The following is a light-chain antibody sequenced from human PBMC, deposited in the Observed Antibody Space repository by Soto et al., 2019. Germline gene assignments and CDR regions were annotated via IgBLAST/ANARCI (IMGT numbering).Light chain of an antibody. CDR3: QQYNQWPT. Sequence: EIVLTQSPATLSVSPGERATLSCRASKSVSTNLAWYQRKPGQAPRILIYGTSTRATGIPARVSGSGSGTEFSLTISSLQSEDFAFYYGQQYNQWPTFGGGTKVEIK. CDR1: KSVSTN. CDR2: GTS. V-gene: IGKV3-15*01. J-gene: IGKJ4*01.